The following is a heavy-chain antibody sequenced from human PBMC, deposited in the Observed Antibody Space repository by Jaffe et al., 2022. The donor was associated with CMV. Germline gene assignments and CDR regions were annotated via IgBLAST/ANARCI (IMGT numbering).Heavy chain of an antibody. CDR1: GFTFSSYG. Sequence: QVQLVESGGGVVQPGRSLRLSCAASGFTFSSYGMHWVRQAPGKGLEWVAVIWYDGSNKYYADSVKGRFTISRDNSKNTLYLQMNSLRAEDTAVYYCASFMGGATRGRAFDIWGQGTMVTVSS. J-gene: IGHJ3*02. CDR2: IWYDGSNK. CDR3: ASFMGGATRGRAFDI. V-gene: IGHV3-33*08. D-gene: IGHD1-26*01.